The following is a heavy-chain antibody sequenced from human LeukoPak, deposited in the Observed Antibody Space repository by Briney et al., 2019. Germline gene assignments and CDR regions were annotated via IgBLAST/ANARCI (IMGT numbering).Heavy chain of an antibody. D-gene: IGHD1-26*01. V-gene: IGHV4-34*01. CDR2: INHSGST. CDR3: ARGGGTDAFDI. J-gene: IGHJ3*02. Sequence: SETLSLTCAIYGGSFSGYYWSWIRQPPGKGLEGIGEINHSGSTNYNPSLTSRVTISVDTSKNQFSLKLSSVTAADTAVYYCARGGGTDAFDIWGQGTMVTVSS. CDR1: GGSFSGYY.